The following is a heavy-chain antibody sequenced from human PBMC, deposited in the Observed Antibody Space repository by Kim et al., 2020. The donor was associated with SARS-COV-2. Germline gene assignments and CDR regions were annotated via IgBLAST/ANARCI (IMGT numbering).Heavy chain of an antibody. CDR2: ISWDGGST. V-gene: IGHV3-43*01. CDR1: GFTFDDYT. Sequence: GGSLRLSCAASGFTFDDYTMHWVRQAPGKGLEWVSLISWDGGSTYYADSVKGRFTISRDNSKNSLYLQMNSLRTEDTALYYCAKGVIAAAGTVGLGNYYGMDVWGQGTTVTVSS. J-gene: IGHJ6*02. D-gene: IGHD6-13*01. CDR3: AKGVIAAAGTVGLGNYYGMDV.